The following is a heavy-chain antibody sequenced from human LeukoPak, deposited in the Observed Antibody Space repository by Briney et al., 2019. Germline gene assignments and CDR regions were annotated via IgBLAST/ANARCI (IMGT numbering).Heavy chain of an antibody. CDR1: GGSISSTNS. Sequence: SGTLSLISGVSGGSISSTNSWSWVRQPPGQGLEWIGEISLTGLTHYNPSLESRVTVSLGKSKNQLSFNLTSVTAADTAVYYCSRENGACSPFGYWGQGILVTV. J-gene: IGHJ4*02. V-gene: IGHV4-4*02. CDR3: SRENGACSPFGY. D-gene: IGHD2-15*01. CDR2: ISLTGLT.